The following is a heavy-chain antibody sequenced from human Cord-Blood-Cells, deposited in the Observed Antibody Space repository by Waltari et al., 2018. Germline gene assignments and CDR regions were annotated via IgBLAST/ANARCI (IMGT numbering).Heavy chain of an antibody. CDR3: AKDEDIVVVPAAMDY. CDR1: GFTFRSYA. Sequence: EVQLLESGGGLVQPGGSLRLSCAASGFTFRSYAMSWVRQAPGKGLEWVSAISGSGGSTYYADSVKGRFTISRDNSKNTLYLQMNSLRAEDTAVYYCAKDEDIVVVPAAMDYWGQGTLVTVSS. D-gene: IGHD2-2*01. V-gene: IGHV3-23*01. J-gene: IGHJ4*02. CDR2: ISGSGGST.